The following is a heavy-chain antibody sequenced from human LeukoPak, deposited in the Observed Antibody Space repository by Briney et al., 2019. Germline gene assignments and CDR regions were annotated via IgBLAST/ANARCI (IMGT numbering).Heavy chain of an antibody. J-gene: IGHJ5*02. V-gene: IGHV4-31*03. CDR2: IYYSGST. CDR3: ATSILGSGWFDP. CDR1: GGSITSRSYY. D-gene: IGHD7-27*01. Sequence: SETLFLTCTVSGGSITSRSYYWSWIRQHPGKGLEWIGYIYYSGSTYYNPSLKSRVTISVDTSKNQFSLKLSSVTAADTAVYYCATSILGSGWFDPWGQGTLVTVSS.